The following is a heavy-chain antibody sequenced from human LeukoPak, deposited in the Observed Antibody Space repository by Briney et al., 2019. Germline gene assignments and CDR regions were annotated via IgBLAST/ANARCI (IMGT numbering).Heavy chain of an antibody. CDR2: ISGSGGST. CDR1: GFTFRSYA. V-gene: IGHV3-23*01. CDR3: AKIPGYNWNYVDRFDP. Sequence: GGSLRLSCAASGFTFRSYAMSWVRQAPGKGLEWVSAISGSGGSTYYADSVKGRFTIPRDNPKNTLYLQMNSLRAEDTAVYYCAKIPGYNWNYVDRFDPWGQGTLVTVSS. J-gene: IGHJ5*02. D-gene: IGHD1-7*01.